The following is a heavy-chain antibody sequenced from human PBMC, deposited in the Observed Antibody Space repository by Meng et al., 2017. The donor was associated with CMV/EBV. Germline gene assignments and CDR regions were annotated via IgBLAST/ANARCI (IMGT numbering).Heavy chain of an antibody. J-gene: IGHJ3*02. D-gene: IGHD6-25*01. CDR3: ATAAGSRAPGGAFDI. V-gene: IGHV1-18*01. CDR1: GYTFTSYG. CDR2: ISAYNGNT. Sequence: ASVKVSCKASGYTFTSYGISWVRQAPGQGLEWMGWISAYNGNTNYAQKLQGRVTMTTDTSTSTAYMELRSLRSDDTAVYYCATAAGSRAPGGAFDIWGQGTMVTVSS.